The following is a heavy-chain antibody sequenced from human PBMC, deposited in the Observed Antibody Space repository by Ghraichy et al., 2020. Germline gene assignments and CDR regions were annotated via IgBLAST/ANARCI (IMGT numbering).Heavy chain of an antibody. CDR1: GGSISSYY. V-gene: IGHV4-59*01. J-gene: IGHJ4*02. CDR2: IDYSGST. Sequence: SETLSLTCTVSGGSISSYYWSWIRQPPGKGLEWIGYIDYSGSTDYNPSLKSRLTISLDTSKIQFSLKLSSVTAADTAVYYCARDRGYSSSLGGFDCWGQGTPVTVSS. D-gene: IGHD6-13*01. CDR3: ARDRGYSSSLGGFDC.